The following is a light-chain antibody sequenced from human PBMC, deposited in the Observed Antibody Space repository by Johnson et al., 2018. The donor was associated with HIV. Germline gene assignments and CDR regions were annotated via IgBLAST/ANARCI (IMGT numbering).Light chain of an antibody. Sequence: QSVLTQSPSVSAAPGQKVTISCSGSSSNIGNNYVSWYQQLPGTAPKLLIYDNNKRPSGIPDRISGSKSGTSATLGITGLQTGDEADYYCGTWDSRLSAGHVFGTGTKVTVL. CDR1: SSNIGNNY. CDR3: GTWDSRLSAGHV. CDR2: DNN. V-gene: IGLV1-51*01. J-gene: IGLJ1*01.